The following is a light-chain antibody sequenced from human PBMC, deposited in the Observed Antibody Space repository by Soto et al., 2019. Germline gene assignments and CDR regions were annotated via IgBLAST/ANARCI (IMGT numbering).Light chain of an antibody. CDR3: CSYAGSYTGV. CDR2: DVS. CDR1: SSGVGGYNY. V-gene: IGLV2-11*01. Sequence: QSVLTQPRSVSGSPGQSVTISCTGTSSGVGGYNYVSWYQQHPGKAPKLMIYDVSKRPSGVPDRLSGSKSGNTASLTISGLQAEDEADYYCCSYAGSYTGVFGTGTRATVL. J-gene: IGLJ1*01.